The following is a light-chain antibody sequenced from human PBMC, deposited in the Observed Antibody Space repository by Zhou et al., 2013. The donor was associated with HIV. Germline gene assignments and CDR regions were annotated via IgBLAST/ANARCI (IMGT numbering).Light chain of an antibody. J-gene: IGKJ4*01. Sequence: DIQVTQSPSSLSASVGDRVTITCRASQDVSPWLAWYQQKPGKAPTLLISGASTLHRGVPSRFSGSGSGTDFSLTINSLQPEDFATYYCQQGYSTPLTFGGGTKVEI. V-gene: IGKV1-39*01. CDR3: QQGYSTPLT. CDR1: QDVSPW. CDR2: GAS.